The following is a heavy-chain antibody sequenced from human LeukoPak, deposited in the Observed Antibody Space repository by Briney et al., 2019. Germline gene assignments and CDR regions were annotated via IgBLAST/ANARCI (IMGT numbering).Heavy chain of an antibody. CDR2: IRHDGSEK. D-gene: IGHD3-10*01. J-gene: IGHJ3*02. CDR1: GFTFSGYW. Sequence: GGSLRLSCAASGFTFSGYWMSWVRQVPGKGLEWVANIRHDGSEKYFVDSVKGRFTISRDNAKNSLYLQMNSLRAEETAVYYCARDGMGVIKAFDIWGQGTMVTVSS. V-gene: IGHV3-7*05. CDR3: ARDGMGVIKAFDI.